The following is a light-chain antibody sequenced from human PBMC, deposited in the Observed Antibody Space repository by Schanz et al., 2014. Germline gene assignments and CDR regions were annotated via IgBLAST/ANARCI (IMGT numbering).Light chain of an antibody. Sequence: IQLTQSPSSLSASVGDRVTITCRASQGISSYLAWYQQKPGKAPKLLIYAASSLQSGVPSRFSGSGSGTDFTLTISSLQPEDFATYYCQQYNSYPWTFGQGTKVEIK. CDR3: QQYNSYPWT. J-gene: IGKJ1*01. V-gene: IGKV1-9*01. CDR1: QGISSY. CDR2: AAS.